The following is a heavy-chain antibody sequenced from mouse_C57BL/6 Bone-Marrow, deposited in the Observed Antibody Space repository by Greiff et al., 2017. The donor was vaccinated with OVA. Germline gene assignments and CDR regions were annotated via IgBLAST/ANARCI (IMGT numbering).Heavy chain of an antibody. CDR2: IYPRSGNT. Sequence: VKLMESGAELARPGASVKLSCKASGYTFTSYGISWVKQRTGQGLEWIGEIYPRSGNTYYNEKFKGKATLTADKSSSTAYMELRSLTSEDSAVYFCARTSGNGDFDYWGQGTTLTVSS. CDR3: ARTSGNGDFDY. V-gene: IGHV1-81*01. D-gene: IGHD4-1*01. CDR1: GYTFTSYG. J-gene: IGHJ2*01.